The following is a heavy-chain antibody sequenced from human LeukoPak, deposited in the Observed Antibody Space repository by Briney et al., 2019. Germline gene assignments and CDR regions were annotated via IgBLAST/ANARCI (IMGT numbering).Heavy chain of an antibody. J-gene: IGHJ6*03. V-gene: IGHV4-4*07. CDR2: IYSTGDTDH. D-gene: IGHD5-18*01. CDR1: GASITAYY. CDR3: ARDRPDGYTHGHYYYNMDV. Sequence: PSETLTLTCTVSGASITAYYWTWLRQSAGEGLEFLGRIYSTGDTDHNYNPSLASRVTISGDTSKNQVSLRLKSVTAADTAVYYCARDRPDGYTHGHYYYNMDVWGKGTTVTVSS.